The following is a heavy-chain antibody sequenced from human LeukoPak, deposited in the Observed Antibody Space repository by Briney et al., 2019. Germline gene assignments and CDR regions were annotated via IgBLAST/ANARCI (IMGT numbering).Heavy chain of an antibody. CDR1: GGSISSYY. D-gene: IGHD3-10*01. Sequence: PSETLSLTCTVSGGSISSYYWSWIRQPAGKGLEWIGRIYTSGSTNYNPSLKSRVTMSVDTSKNQFSLKLSSVTAADTAVYYCARLGRQSITMVRGVFYRFDPWGQGTLVTVSS. CDR3: ARLGRQSITMVRGVFYRFDP. V-gene: IGHV4-4*07. CDR2: IYTSGST. J-gene: IGHJ5*02.